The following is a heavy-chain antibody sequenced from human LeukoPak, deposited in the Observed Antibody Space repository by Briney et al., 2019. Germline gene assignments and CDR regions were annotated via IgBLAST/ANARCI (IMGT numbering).Heavy chain of an antibody. J-gene: IGHJ5*02. CDR1: GFTFSSYE. CDR3: ARLTMVRGVIGFDP. CDR2: ISSSGSTI. V-gene: IGHV3-48*03. D-gene: IGHD3-10*01. Sequence: PGGSLRLSCAASGFTFSSYEMNWVRQAPGKGLEWVSYISSSGSTIYYADSVKGRFTISRDNAKNSLYLQMNSLRAEDTAVYCCARLTMVRGVIGFDPWGQGTLVTVSS.